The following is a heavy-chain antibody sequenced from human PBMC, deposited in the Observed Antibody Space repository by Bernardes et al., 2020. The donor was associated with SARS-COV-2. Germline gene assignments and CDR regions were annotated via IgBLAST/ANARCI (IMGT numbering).Heavy chain of an antibody. CDR1: GFTFSSYW. D-gene: IGHD3-16*02. V-gene: IGHV3-74*01. Sequence: GGSLRLSCAASGFTFSSYWMHWVRQAPGKGLVWVSRINSDGSSTSYADSVKGRFTISRDNAKNTLYLQMNSLRAEDTAVYYCARGDYVWGSYRYTGFDPWGQGTLVTVSS. CDR2: INSDGSST. J-gene: IGHJ5*02. CDR3: ARGDYVWGSYRYTGFDP.